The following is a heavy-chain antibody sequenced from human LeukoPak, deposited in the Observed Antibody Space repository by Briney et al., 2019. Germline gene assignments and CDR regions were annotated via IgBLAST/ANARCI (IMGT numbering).Heavy chain of an antibody. V-gene: IGHV3-66*02. J-gene: IGHJ4*02. CDR3: ARESGPYGSGRGIFDY. Sequence: GGSLRLSCAASGFTVSSNYMSWVRQAPGKGLEWVSVIYSGGSTYYADSVKGRFPISRDNSKSTLYLQMNSLRAEDTAVYYCARESGPYGSGRGIFDYWGQGTLVTVSS. D-gene: IGHD3-10*01. CDR2: IYSGGST. CDR1: GFTVSSNY.